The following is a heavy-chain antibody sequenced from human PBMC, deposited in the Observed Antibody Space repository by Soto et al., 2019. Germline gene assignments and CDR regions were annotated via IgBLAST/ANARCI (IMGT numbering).Heavy chain of an antibody. Sequence: QLQLQESGPGLVKPSETLSLTCTVSGGSISSSSYYWGWIRQPPGKGLEWIGSIYYSGSTYYNPSLKSRVTISVDTSKNQFSLKLSSVTAADTAVYYCARLDYGDDYYYYYGMDVWGQGTTVTVSS. CDR2: IYYSGST. CDR1: GGSISSSSYY. V-gene: IGHV4-39*01. D-gene: IGHD4-17*01. CDR3: ARLDYGDDYYYYYGMDV. J-gene: IGHJ6*02.